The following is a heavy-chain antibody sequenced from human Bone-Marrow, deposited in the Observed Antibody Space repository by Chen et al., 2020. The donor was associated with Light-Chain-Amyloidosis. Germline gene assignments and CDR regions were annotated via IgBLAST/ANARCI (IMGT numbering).Heavy chain of an antibody. J-gene: IGHJ5*02. Sequence: QVQLLQSGAEVKRPGSSVRVSCKASGDTFSSHAIHWVRQAPGRGLEWVGGIIPIFTTTHYAQKFQGRVTLTADDSTNTAYXXLTTLTSADTSIYYCATGIRDRVAFYESWGQGTLVTVSS. V-gene: IGHV1-69*01. CDR3: ATGIRDRVAFYES. D-gene: IGHD3-22*01. CDR2: IIPIFTTT. CDR1: GDTFSSHA.